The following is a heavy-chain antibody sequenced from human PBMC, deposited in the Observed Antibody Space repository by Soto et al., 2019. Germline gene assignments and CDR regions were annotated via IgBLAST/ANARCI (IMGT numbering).Heavy chain of an antibody. CDR3: ARDTGDYRYYGMDV. Sequence: GGSLRLSCAASGFTFSSYSMNWARQAPGKGLEWVSSISSSSSYIYYADSVKGRFTISRDNAKNSLYLQMDSLRAEDTAVYYCARDTGDYRYYGMDVWGQGTTVTVSS. CDR2: ISSSSSYI. CDR1: GFTFSSYS. J-gene: IGHJ6*02. V-gene: IGHV3-21*01. D-gene: IGHD4-17*01.